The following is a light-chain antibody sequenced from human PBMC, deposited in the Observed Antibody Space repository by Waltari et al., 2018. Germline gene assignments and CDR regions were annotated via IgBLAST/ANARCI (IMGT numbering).Light chain of an antibody. CDR3: SSQSINDVVL. J-gene: IGLJ2*01. V-gene: IGLV2-14*01. CDR2: DVS. CDR1: SNDVGGYNS. Sequence: QSALTQPASVSGSPGQSVTIFCAGTSNDVGGYNSVSWYQEHPGQAPRVIIYDVSDRPSVVSDPFSGSKSGNTAALTISWLQAEDEADYYCSSQSINDVVLFGGGTKLTVL.